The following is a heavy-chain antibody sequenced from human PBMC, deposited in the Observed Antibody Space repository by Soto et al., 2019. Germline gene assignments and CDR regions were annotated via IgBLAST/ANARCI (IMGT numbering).Heavy chain of an antibody. V-gene: IGHV3-23*01. CDR2: ISGTGGNT. D-gene: IGHD3-3*01. Sequence: GGSLRLSCAASGFTFSSYALSWVRQAPGKGLEWVSAISGTGGNTYYADSVKGRFTISRDNSMNTLYLQMNSLRAEDTAVYYCAKIRFLDWLYFDYWGQGTLVTVSS. J-gene: IGHJ4*02. CDR1: GFTFSSYA. CDR3: AKIRFLDWLYFDY.